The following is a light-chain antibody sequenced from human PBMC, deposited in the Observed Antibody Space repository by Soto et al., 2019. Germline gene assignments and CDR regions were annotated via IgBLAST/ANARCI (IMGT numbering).Light chain of an antibody. CDR1: SSDVGGYNY. CDR3: SSYTSSSTEV. Sequence: QSVLTQPASVSGSPGQSITISCTGTSSDVGGYNYVSWYQQHPGKAPKLMIYEVSNRPSGVSNRFSGSKSGNTASLTISGLPAEDEADHYCSSYTSSSTEVFGTGTKVTVL. CDR2: EVS. V-gene: IGLV2-14*01. J-gene: IGLJ1*01.